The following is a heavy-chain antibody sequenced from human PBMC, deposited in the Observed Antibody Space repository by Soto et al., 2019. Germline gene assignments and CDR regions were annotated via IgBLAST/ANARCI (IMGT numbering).Heavy chain of an antibody. V-gene: IGHV4-30-4*01. D-gene: IGHD3-3*01. J-gene: IGHJ4*02. CDR2: IYYSGST. CDR1: GGSVSSGDYY. CDR3: ASYYYYTSGGYNY. Sequence: SETLSLTCTVSGGSVSSGDYYWSWIRQPPGKGLEWIGYIYYSGSTYYNPSLRSRLTMSIDTSRNQFSLKLGSVTAADTAFYYCASYYYYTSGGYNYWGQGTLVTVSS.